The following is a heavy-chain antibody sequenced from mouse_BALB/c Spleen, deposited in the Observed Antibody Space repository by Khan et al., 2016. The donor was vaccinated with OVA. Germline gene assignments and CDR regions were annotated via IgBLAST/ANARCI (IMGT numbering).Heavy chain of an antibody. D-gene: IGHD1-1*01. V-gene: IGHV3-2*02. Sequence: EVQLQESGPGLVKPSQSLSLTCTVTGYSITSYYAWNWIRQFPGNKLEWMGHISYSGNTNYNPSLKSRISITRDTSENQFFLQLNSVTTEDTATYYCARVYGGDFDYWGQGTTLTVSS. CDR3: ARVYGGDFDY. J-gene: IGHJ2*01. CDR2: ISYSGNT. CDR1: GYSITSYYA.